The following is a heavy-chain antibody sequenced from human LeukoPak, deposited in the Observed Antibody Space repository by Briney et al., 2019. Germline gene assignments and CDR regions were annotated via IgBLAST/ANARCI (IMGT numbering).Heavy chain of an antibody. V-gene: IGHV4-39*07. CDR3: ASLVAAAFDI. D-gene: IGHD2-15*01. J-gene: IGHJ3*02. Sequence: SETLSLTCTVSGGSISSSSYYWGWIRQPPGKGLEWIGSIYYSGSTYYNPSLKSRVTISVDTSKNQFSLKLSSVTAADTAVYYCASLVAAAFDIWGQGTMVTVSS. CDR1: GGSISSSSYY. CDR2: IYYSGST.